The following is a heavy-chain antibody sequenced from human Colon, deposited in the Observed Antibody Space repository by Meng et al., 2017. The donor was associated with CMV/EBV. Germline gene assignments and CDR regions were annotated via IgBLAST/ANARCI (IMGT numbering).Heavy chain of an antibody. V-gene: IGHV3-23*01. J-gene: IGHJ6*02. CDR1: GFMFADYA. CDR3: AREPYQRLEPYYYSMDV. D-gene: IGHD2-2*01. Sequence: GESLKISCVASGFMFADYALNWVRQVPGKGLEWVSGISNSGDITYTPDSVKGRFTISRDNSKNILYLQMNRLRAEDTAVYYCAREPYQRLEPYYYSMDVWGRGTTVTVSS. CDR2: ISNSGDIT.